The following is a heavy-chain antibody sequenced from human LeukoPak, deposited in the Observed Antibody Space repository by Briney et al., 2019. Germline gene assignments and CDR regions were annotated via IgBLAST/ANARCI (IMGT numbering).Heavy chain of an antibody. CDR3: AKDYCSSTSCYFDY. CDR2: ISYDGSNK. J-gene: IGHJ4*02. V-gene: IGHV3-30*04. CDR1: GFTFSSYA. D-gene: IGHD2-2*01. Sequence: GRSLRLSCAASGFTFSSYAMHWVRQAPGKGLEWVAVISYDGSNKYYADSVKGRFTISRDNAKNSLYLQMNSLRAEDTALYYCAKDYCSSTSCYFDYWGQGTLVTVSS.